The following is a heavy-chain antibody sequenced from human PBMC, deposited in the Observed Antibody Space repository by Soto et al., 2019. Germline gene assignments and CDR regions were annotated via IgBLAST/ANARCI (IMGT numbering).Heavy chain of an antibody. V-gene: IGHV1-69*08. Sequence: QVQLVQSGAEVKKPGSSVKVSCKASGGTFSSYTISWVRQAPGQGLEWMGRIIPILGIANYAQKFQGRVTITADKSTSTAYMELSSLRSEDTAVYYCAREGAPQCSGGSCYGDISGFDPWGQGTLVTVSS. J-gene: IGHJ5*02. CDR3: AREGAPQCSGGSCYGDISGFDP. D-gene: IGHD2-15*01. CDR2: IIPILGIA. CDR1: GGTFSSYT.